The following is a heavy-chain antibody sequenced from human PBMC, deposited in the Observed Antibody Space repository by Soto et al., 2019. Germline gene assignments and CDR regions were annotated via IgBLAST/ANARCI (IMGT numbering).Heavy chain of an antibody. V-gene: IGHV3-30-3*01. D-gene: IGHD6-19*01. Sequence: QVQLVESGGTVVQPGRSLRLSCAASGFTFSSYAMHWVRQAPGKGLEWVAVISFDGSTKYYADSVKGRFTISRDNSKNTLYLQMNSLRAEDTAVYYCARDRGRAVAADYWGQGTLVTVSS. CDR3: ARDRGRAVAADY. CDR2: ISFDGSTK. CDR1: GFTFSSYA. J-gene: IGHJ4*02.